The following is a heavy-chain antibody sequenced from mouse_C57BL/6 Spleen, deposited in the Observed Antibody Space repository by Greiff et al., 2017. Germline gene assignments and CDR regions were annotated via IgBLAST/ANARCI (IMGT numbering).Heavy chain of an antibody. CDR1: GYTFTDYE. CDR3: TRGAGSGYWFAY. CDR2: IDPETGGT. Sequence: VKVVESGAELVRPGASVTLSCKASGYTFTDYEMHWVKQTPVHGLEWIGAIDPETGGTAYNQKFKGKAILTADKSSSTAYMELRSLTSEDSAVYYCTRGAGSGYWFAYWGQGTLVTVSA. V-gene: IGHV1-15*01. J-gene: IGHJ3*01. D-gene: IGHD1-1*01.